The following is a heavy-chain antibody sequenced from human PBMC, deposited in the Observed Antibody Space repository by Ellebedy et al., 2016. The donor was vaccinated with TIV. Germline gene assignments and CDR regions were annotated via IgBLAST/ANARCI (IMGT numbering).Heavy chain of an antibody. Sequence: AASVTVSCKASGYPFPNYGVSWVRQAPGQGLAWVGWISAYNGNTKYGQKFQGRISLTTDTSMGTAYMELRSLRSDDTGVYFCARDVPADAAALLDYWGQGTRVTVSS. D-gene: IGHD2-2*01. V-gene: IGHV1-18*04. J-gene: IGHJ4*02. CDR2: ISAYNGNT. CDR3: ARDVPADAAALLDY. CDR1: GYPFPNYG.